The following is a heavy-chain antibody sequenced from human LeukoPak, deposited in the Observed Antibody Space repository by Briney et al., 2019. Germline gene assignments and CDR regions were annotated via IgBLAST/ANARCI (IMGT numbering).Heavy chain of an antibody. V-gene: IGHV4-38-2*01. J-gene: IGHJ4*02. CDR2: IYHSGST. D-gene: IGHD3-3*01. Sequence: SETLSLTCAVSGYSIGSGYYWGWIRQPPGKGLEWIGSIYHSGSTYYNPSLKSRVTISVDTSKNQFSLKLSSVTAADTAVYYCARRTVRFLEWSYYFDYWGQGTLVTVSS. CDR1: GYSIGSGYY. CDR3: ARRTVRFLEWSYYFDY.